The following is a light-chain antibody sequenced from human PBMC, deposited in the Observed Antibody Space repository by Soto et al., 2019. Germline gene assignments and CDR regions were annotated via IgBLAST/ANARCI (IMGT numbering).Light chain of an antibody. CDR2: EVT. J-gene: IGLJ1*01. CDR3: SSYTSTNTPYV. Sequence: QSALTQPVSVSGSPGQSITISCTGSSSDVGAYYFVSWSQHRPGKAPKLFLFEVTTRPSGISSRFSGSKSGNTASLTISGLQADDEAYYYCSSYTSTNTPYVFGTGTKLTVL. V-gene: IGLV2-14*01. CDR1: SSDVGAYYF.